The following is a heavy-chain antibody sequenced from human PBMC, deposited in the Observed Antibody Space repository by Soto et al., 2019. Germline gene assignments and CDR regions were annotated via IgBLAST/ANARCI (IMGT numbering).Heavy chain of an antibody. V-gene: IGHV3-11*01. Sequence: WGSLRLSCAASGFTFSDYYMSWIRQAPGKGLEWVSYISSSGSTIYYADSVKGRFTISRDNAKNSLYLQMNSLRAEDTAVYYCARDPGRAVTTFDYWGQGTLVTVSS. CDR3: ARDPGRAVTTFDY. J-gene: IGHJ4*02. CDR1: GFTFSDYY. CDR2: ISSSGSTI. D-gene: IGHD4-17*01.